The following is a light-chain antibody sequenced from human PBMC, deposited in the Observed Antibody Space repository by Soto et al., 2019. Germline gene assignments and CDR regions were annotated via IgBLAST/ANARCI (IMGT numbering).Light chain of an antibody. CDR2: LNSDGSH. V-gene: IGLV4-69*01. CDR3: QTWGTGMV. J-gene: IGLJ2*01. CDR1: SGHSSYA. Sequence: QSVLTQSPSASASLGASVKLTCTLSSGHSSYAIAWHQQQPEKGPRYLMKLNSDGSHSKGDGIPDRFSGSSSGAERYLTISSLQSEDEADYYSQTWGTGMVFGGGTKVTVL.